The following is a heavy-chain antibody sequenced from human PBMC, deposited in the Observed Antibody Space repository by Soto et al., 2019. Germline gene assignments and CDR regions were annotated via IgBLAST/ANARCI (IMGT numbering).Heavy chain of an antibody. V-gene: IGHV3-21*01. CDR1: GFNFSSYT. Sequence: PGGSLRLSCAASGFNFSSYTMNWVRQAPGKGLEWVSSISSSSRYIYYADPVKGRFTISRDDAKNSLSLQMNSLRAEDTAVYYCARDRCRGASCYQTYAFDIWGQGTMVTVSS. J-gene: IGHJ3*02. CDR3: ARDRCRGASCYQTYAFDI. CDR2: ISSSSRYI. D-gene: IGHD2-15*01.